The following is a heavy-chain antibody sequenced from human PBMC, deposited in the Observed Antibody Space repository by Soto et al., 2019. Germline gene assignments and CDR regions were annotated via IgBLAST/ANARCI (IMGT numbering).Heavy chain of an antibody. J-gene: IGHJ6*04. D-gene: IGHD2-21*02. CDR2: IKGSGGEK. CDR1: GFTFSSYA. CDR3: ARDRAYCGGDCYSTLYGMDV. V-gene: IGHV3-7*03. Sequence: GGSLRLSCAASGFTFSSYAMSWVRQAPGKGLEWVANIKGSGGEKYYVDSVKGRFTISRDNAKNSLYLQMNSLRAEDTAVYYCARDRAYCGGDCYSTLYGMDVWGKGTTVTVSS.